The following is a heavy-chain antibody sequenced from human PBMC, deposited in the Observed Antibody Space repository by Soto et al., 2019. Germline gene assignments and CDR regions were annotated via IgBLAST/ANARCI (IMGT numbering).Heavy chain of an antibody. CDR2: ISYDGSNK. V-gene: IGHV3-30-3*01. CDR1: GFTFSSYA. Sequence: QVQLVESGGGVVQPGRSLRLSCAASGFTFSSYAMHWVRQAPGKGLEWVAVISYDGSNKYYADSLKARFTISRDNSKNTLYLQMNSLRAEDTAVYYCARDLSGWYQGNIDYWGQGALVTVSA. J-gene: IGHJ4*02. D-gene: IGHD6-19*01. CDR3: ARDLSGWYQGNIDY.